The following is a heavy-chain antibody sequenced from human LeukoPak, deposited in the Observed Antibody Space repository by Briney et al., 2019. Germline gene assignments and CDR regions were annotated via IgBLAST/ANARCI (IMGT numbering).Heavy chain of an antibody. J-gene: IGHJ6*02. V-gene: IGHV3-30-3*01. Sequence: PGRSLRLSCAPSGFTFSSYAMHWVRQAPRKGLEWVAVISYDGSNTYYADSVNGRFTISRDNSKNTLNLQMNSLRAEDTAVYYCARSPAAGQYYGVDVWGQGTTVTVSS. CDR3: ARSPAAGQYYGVDV. CDR2: ISYDGSNT. D-gene: IGHD6-13*01. CDR1: GFTFSSYA.